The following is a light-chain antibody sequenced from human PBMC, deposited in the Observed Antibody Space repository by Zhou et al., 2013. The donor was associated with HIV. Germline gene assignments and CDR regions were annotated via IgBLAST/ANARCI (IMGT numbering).Light chain of an antibody. Sequence: DIQMTQSPSTLSASVGDRVTITCRASQSISSWLAWYQQKPGKAPKLLIYRASNLESGVPSRFSGSGSGTDFTLTISSLQPEDFATYYCQQFNIYPFTFGPGTTVDIK. V-gene: IGKV1-5*03. J-gene: IGKJ3*01. CDR1: QSISSW. CDR2: RAS. CDR3: QQFNIYPFT.